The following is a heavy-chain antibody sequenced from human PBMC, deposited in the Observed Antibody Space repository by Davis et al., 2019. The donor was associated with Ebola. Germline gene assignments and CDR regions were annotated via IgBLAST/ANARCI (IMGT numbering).Heavy chain of an antibody. CDR2: IYYSGST. J-gene: IGHJ4*02. Sequence: SETLSLTCTVSGGSISSYYWSWIRQPPGKGLEWIGYIYYSGSTNYNPSLKSRVTISVDTSKNQFSLKLSSVTAADTAVYYCAKGGRSPLHQIDYWGQGTLVTVSS. D-gene: IGHD3-16*01. CDR3: AKGGRSPLHQIDY. V-gene: IGHV4-59*01. CDR1: GGSISSYY.